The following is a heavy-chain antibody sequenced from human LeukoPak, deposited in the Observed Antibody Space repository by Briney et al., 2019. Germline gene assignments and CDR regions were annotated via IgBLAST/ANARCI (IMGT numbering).Heavy chain of an antibody. D-gene: IGHD6-13*01. CDR1: GFTFSDYY. CDR3: ARDRAAADLHYYYGMDV. V-gene: IGHV3-11*01. Sequence: PGGSLRLSCAASGFTFSDYYMSWIRQAPGKGLEWVSYISSSGSTIYYADSVKGRFTISRDNAKNSLYLQMNSLRAEDTAVYYCARDRAAADLHYYYGMDVWGQGTTVTVSS. J-gene: IGHJ6*02. CDR2: ISSSGSTI.